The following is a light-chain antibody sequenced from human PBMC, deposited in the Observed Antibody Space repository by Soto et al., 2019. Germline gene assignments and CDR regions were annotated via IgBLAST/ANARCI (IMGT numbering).Light chain of an antibody. V-gene: IGKV3-20*01. CDR2: GAS. J-gene: IGKJ3*01. CDR1: QSVSSSY. CDR3: QHYGTSAL. Sequence: EIVLTQSPGTLSLSPGERATLSCRASQSVSSSYLAWYQQKPGQAPRLLIYGASNRATGIPDRFSVSASGTVFTLTVSRLEPEDFAVYYCQHYGTSALFGPGTKVDIK.